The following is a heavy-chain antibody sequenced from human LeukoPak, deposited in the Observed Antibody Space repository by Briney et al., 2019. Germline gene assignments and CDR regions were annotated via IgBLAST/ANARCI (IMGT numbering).Heavy chain of an antibody. Sequence: EASVKVSCKASGGTFSSYAISWVRQAPGQGLEWMGGIIPIFGTANYAQKFQGRVTITADESTSTAYMELSSLRSEDTAVYYCARGDCSGGSCYPYYYYYGMDVWGQGTTVTVSS. CDR1: GGTFSSYA. J-gene: IGHJ6*02. CDR3: ARGDCSGGSCYPYYYYYGMDV. CDR2: IIPIFGTA. V-gene: IGHV1-69*01. D-gene: IGHD2-15*01.